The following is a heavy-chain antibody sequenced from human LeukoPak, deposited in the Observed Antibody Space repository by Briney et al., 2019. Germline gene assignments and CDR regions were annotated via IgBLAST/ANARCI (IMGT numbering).Heavy chain of an antibody. V-gene: IGHV1-24*01. CDR1: GYTLTELS. CDR3: ARNWVGYCSSTSCPNYYYYGMDV. D-gene: IGHD2-2*01. CDR2: FDPEDGET. Sequence: ASVKVSCKVSGYTLTELSMHWVRQAPGKGLEWMGGFDPEDGETIYAQKFQGRVTMTEDTSTDTAYMELSSLRSEDTAVYYCARNWVGYCSSTSCPNYYYYGMDVWGQGTTVTVSS. J-gene: IGHJ6*02.